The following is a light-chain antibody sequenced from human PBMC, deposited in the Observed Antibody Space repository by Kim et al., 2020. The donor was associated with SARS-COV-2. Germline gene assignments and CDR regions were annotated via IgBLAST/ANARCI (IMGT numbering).Light chain of an antibody. J-gene: IGLJ1*01. CDR1: SSDVGGYNY. CDR3: SSYTRSSTNYV. V-gene: IGLV2-14*03. Sequence: QSITISCTGTSSDVGGYNYVSWYQQHPGKAPKLMIYDVSNRPSGVSNPFSGSKSGNTASLTISGLQAEDEADYYCSSYTRSSTNYVFGTGTKVTVL. CDR2: DVS.